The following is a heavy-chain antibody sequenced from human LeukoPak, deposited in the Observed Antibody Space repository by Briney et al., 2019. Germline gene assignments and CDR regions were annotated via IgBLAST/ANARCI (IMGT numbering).Heavy chain of an antibody. Sequence: GGSLRLSCAASGFTFSSYWMSWVRQAPGKGLEWVANIKQDGSEKYYVDSVKGRFTISRDNAKNSLYLQMNSLRAEDAAVYYCAKEDCSGGRCYSLHYWGQGTLVTVSS. CDR2: IKQDGSEK. V-gene: IGHV3-7*03. J-gene: IGHJ4*02. D-gene: IGHD2-15*01. CDR3: AKEDCSGGRCYSLHY. CDR1: GFTFSSYW.